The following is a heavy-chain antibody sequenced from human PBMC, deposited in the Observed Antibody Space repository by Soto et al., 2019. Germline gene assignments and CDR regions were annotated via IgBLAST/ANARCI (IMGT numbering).Heavy chain of an antibody. CDR1: GGSFSGYH. Sequence: SETLSLTCAVYGGSFSGYHWTWSRHTPGKGLEWVGEINDSGNINYNPSLKSRVPILVDTAKKQISLKLSSVTAADTAVYSCARGLILWFGELSRRGGYYYYMDVWGKGTSVTVSS. CDR3: ARGLILWFGELSRRGGYYYYMDV. D-gene: IGHD3-10*01. CDR2: INDSGNI. J-gene: IGHJ6*03. V-gene: IGHV4-34*01.